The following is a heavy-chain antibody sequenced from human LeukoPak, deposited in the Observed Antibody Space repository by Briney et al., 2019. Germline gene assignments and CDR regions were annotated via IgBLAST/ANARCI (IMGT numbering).Heavy chain of an antibody. D-gene: IGHD1-7*01. CDR1: GFTFSSYS. J-gene: IGHJ4*02. CDR3: ARAHNWKYGSFDF. V-gene: IGHV3-21*01. Sequence: GGSLRLSCAASGFTFSSYSMNWVRQAPGKGLEWVSCISSSSSYIYYADSVKGRFTISRDNAKKSLYLQMNSLRAEDTAVYYCARAHNWKYGSFDFWGQGTLVTVSS. CDR2: ISSSSSYI.